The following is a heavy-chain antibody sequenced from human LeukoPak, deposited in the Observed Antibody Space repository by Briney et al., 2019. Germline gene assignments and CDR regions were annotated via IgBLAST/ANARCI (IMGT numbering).Heavy chain of an antibody. CDR3: ARNLLPSDTAIPPFDY. CDR2: IRYDGSNK. Sequence: PGGSLRLSCAASGFTFSSYGMHWVRQAPGKGLEWVAFIRYDGSNKYYADSVKGRFTISRDNAKNSLYLQMNSLRAEDTAVYYCARNLLPSDTAIPPFDYWGQGTLVTVSS. D-gene: IGHD5-18*01. V-gene: IGHV3-30*02. CDR1: GFTFSSYG. J-gene: IGHJ4*02.